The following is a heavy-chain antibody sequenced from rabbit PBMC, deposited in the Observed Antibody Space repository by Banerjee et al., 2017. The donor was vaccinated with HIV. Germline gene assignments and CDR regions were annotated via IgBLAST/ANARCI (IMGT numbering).Heavy chain of an antibody. CDR1: GFTLSGYW. CDR2: INSNTGDGNT. Sequence: QSLEESGGGLVTPGGTLTLICTASGFTLSGYWMCWVRQAPGKGLEWIACINSNTGDGNTYYASWVNGRFTISKTSSTTVTLQMTSLTAADTATYFCARGFAYYGTRLDLWGPGTLVTVS. J-gene: IGHJ3*01. V-gene: IGHV1S40*01. CDR3: ARGFAYYGTRLDL. D-gene: IGHD1-1*01.